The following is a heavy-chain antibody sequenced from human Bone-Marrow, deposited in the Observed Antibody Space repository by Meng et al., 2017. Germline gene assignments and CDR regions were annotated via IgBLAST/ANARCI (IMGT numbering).Heavy chain of an antibody. CDR2: INPIFGTA. CDR3: ASGEGYCSGGSCYSGDY. Sequence: VSAVQSRAVVKTLVSAVKVSCTASRGTFSSYAISWEPQAPGQDLEWLGGINPIFGTANYAQKFQGRVTITADESTSTAYMELSSLRAENTAVYYCASGEGYCSGGSCYSGDYWGQGTLVTVSS. CDR1: RGTFSSYA. J-gene: IGHJ4*02. V-gene: IGHV1-69*01. D-gene: IGHD2-15*01.